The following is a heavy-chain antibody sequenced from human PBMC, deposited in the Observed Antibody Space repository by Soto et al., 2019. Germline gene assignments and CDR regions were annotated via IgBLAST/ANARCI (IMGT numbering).Heavy chain of an antibody. CDR3: ARSTYDIVVPRCYYYMDV. Sequence: GGSLRLSCAASGFTFSDYYMSWIRQAPGKGLEWVSYISSSGSTIYYADSVKGRFTISRDNAKNSLYLQMNSLRAEDTAVYYCARSTYDIVVPRCYYYMDVWGKGTTVTVSS. CDR1: GFTFSDYY. CDR2: ISSSGSTI. D-gene: IGHD2-15*01. V-gene: IGHV3-11*01. J-gene: IGHJ6*03.